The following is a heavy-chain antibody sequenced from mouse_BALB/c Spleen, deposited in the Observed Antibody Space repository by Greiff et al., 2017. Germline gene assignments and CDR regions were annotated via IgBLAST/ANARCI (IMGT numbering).Heavy chain of an antibody. CDR3: ARRGLVVAYDYAMDY. Sequence: DVKLVESGGGLVQPGGSRKLSCAASGFTFSSFGMHWVRQAPEKGLEWVAYISSGSSTIYYADTVKGRFTISRDNPKNTLFLQMTSLRSEDTAMYYCARRGLVVAYDYAMDYWGQGTSVTVSS. V-gene: IGHV5-17*02. CDR2: ISSGSSTI. D-gene: IGHD1-1*01. CDR1: GFTFSSFG. J-gene: IGHJ4*01.